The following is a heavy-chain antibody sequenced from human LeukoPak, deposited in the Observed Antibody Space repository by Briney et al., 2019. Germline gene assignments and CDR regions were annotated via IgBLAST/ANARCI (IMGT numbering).Heavy chain of an antibody. CDR2: IYYSGST. CDR1: GGSFSGYY. J-gene: IGHJ4*02. D-gene: IGHD6-13*01. Sequence: SETLSLTCAVYGGSFSGYYWSWIRQPPGKGLEWIGTIYYSGSTYYIPSLKSRLTISLDTSKNQFSLRLRSVTAADTAVYYCARHSSSWSPNPDYWGQGTLVTVSS. V-gene: IGHV4-34*01. CDR3: ARHSSSWSPNPDY.